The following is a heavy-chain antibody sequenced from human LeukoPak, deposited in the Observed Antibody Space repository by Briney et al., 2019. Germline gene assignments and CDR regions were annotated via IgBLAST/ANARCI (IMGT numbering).Heavy chain of an antibody. Sequence: GVSLRLSCAASGFTFSSYAMSWVRQAPGKGLEWVSAISGSGGSKYYADSVKGRFTISRDNSKNTLYLQMNSLRAEDTAVYYCAKTTVTRRVDILTGYSYYYGMDVWGQGTTVTVSS. D-gene: IGHD3-9*01. CDR1: GFTFSSYA. CDR2: ISGSGGSK. V-gene: IGHV3-23*01. J-gene: IGHJ6*02. CDR3: AKTTVTRRVDILTGYSYYYGMDV.